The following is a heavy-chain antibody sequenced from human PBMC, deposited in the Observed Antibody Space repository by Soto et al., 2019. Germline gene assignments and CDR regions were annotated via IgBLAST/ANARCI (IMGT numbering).Heavy chain of an antibody. CDR3: ARTRKGVWQLVEDVKFDF. J-gene: IGHJ4*02. CDR1: GASISSGGSF. V-gene: IGHV4-30-4*01. Sequence: PSETLSLSCTVSGASISSGGSFWSWIRQPPGRGLEWIGYIYHIGSHFLKPSLRGRLTISVDTSRNEFSLKLRSVTAADTAVYYCARTRKGVWQLVEDVKFDFWGREPWSPSPQ. CDR2: IYHIGSH. D-gene: IGHD6-6*01.